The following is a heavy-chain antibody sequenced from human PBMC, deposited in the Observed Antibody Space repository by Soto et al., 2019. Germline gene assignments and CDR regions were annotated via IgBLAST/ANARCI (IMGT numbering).Heavy chain of an antibody. CDR1: GLIFGDFA. CDR2: MRSEDYGGTT. Sequence: GGSLRLSCTGSGLIFGDFAVSWVRQAPGKGLEWVGFMRSEDYGGTTEYAASVKGRFTISRDDYKNIGFLHMDSLKNEDTGVYYCARGTDGFEFWGRGILVTVSS. J-gene: IGHJ4*02. CDR3: ARGTDGFEF. D-gene: IGHD1-1*01. V-gene: IGHV3-49*04.